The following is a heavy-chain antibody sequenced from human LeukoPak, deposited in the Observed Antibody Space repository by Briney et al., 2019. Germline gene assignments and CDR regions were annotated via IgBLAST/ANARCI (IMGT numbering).Heavy chain of an antibody. Sequence: TGGSLRLSCAASGFTFSSYAMHWVRQAPGKGLEWVAVISYDGSNKYYADSVKGRFTISRDNSKNTLYLQMNSLRAEDTAVYYCARSWDFSGSYYHEAVDYWGQGTLVTVSS. CDR3: ARSWDFSGSYYHEAVDY. V-gene: IGHV3-30-3*01. D-gene: IGHD1-26*01. J-gene: IGHJ4*02. CDR1: GFTFSSYA. CDR2: ISYDGSNK.